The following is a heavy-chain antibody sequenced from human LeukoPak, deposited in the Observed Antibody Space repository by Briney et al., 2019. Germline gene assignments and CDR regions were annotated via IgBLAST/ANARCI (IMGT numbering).Heavy chain of an antibody. CDR2: IYTSGST. J-gene: IGHJ4*02. CDR3: ARDKCGCGIFDY. CDR1: GGSISSGSYY. Sequence: SQTLSLTCTVSGGSISSGSYYWTWIRQPAGKGLECIGRIYTSGSTNYNPSLKSRVTISIDTSKNQFSLKLSSVTAADTAVYYCARDKCGCGIFDYWGQGTLVTVSS. V-gene: IGHV4-61*02. D-gene: IGHD2-21*01.